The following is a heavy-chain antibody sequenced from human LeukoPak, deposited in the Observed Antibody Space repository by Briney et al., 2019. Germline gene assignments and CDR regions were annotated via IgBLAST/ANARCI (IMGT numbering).Heavy chain of an antibody. CDR1: GFTFSSYE. Sequence: TGGSLRLSCAASGFTFSSYEMNWVRQAPGKGLEWVSYISSSGSTIYYADSVKGRFTFSRDNAKNSLYLQMNSLRAGDTAVYYCARQRGSGSPNYYYYGMDVWGQGTTVTVSS. J-gene: IGHJ6*02. D-gene: IGHD3-10*01. V-gene: IGHV3-48*03. CDR2: ISSSGSTI. CDR3: ARQRGSGSPNYYYYGMDV.